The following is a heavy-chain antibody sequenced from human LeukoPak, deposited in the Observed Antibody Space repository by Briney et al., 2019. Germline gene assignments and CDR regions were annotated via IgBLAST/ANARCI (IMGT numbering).Heavy chain of an antibody. D-gene: IGHD3-22*01. V-gene: IGHV3-13*01. CDR2: IGTAGDT. Sequence: GGSLRLSCAASGFTFSSYDMHWVRQATGKGLEWVSAIGTAGDTYYPGSVKGRFTISRDNSKNTLYLQMNSLRAEDTAVYYCAKDLYDYYDSSGYLMLDYWGQGTLVTVSS. CDR1: GFTFSSYD. CDR3: AKDLYDYYDSSGYLMLDY. J-gene: IGHJ4*02.